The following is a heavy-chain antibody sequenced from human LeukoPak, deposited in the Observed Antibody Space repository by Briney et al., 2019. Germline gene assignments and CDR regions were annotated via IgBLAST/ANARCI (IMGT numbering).Heavy chain of an antibody. V-gene: IGHV4-39*01. D-gene: IGHD6-19*01. CDR3: ASLSKIAVALGY. Sequence: MPSETLSLTCTVSGGSISSSSYYWGWIRQPPGKGLEWIGSIYYSGSTYYHPSLKSRVTISVHTSKNQFSLKLSSVTAADTAVYYCASLSKIAVALGYWGQGTLVTVSS. CDR2: IYYSGST. CDR1: GGSISSSSYY. J-gene: IGHJ4*02.